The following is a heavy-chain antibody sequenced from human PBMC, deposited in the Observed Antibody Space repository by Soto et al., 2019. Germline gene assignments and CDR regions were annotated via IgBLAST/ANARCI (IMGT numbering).Heavy chain of an antibody. CDR3: VSDRGYGHASVPYS. Sequence: QAQLVESGGGVVQPGRSLRLSCAASGFAFSSYGMHWVRQAPGTGLEWVAVISYDGSLQHYADSVKGRFTLSRDNSKNMVLLQMSSLRAEDTAVYYCVSDRGYGHASVPYSWGQGKLVSVSS. J-gene: IGHJ4*02. V-gene: IGHV3-30*03. CDR1: GFAFSSYG. CDR2: ISYDGSLQ. D-gene: IGHD5-18*01.